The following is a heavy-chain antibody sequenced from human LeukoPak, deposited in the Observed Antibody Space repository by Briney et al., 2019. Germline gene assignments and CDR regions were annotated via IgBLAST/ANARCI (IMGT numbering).Heavy chain of an antibody. CDR3: AKDLYYDFWSGYAND. V-gene: IGHV3-7*03. Sequence: GGSLRLSCAASGFTFSSYEMNWVRQAPGKGLEWVANIKEDGSDKYYVDSVKGRFTISRDNVKNSLFLQMNSLRAEDTAVYYCAKDLYYDFWSGYANDWGKGTTVTVSS. J-gene: IGHJ6*04. CDR2: IKEDGSDK. D-gene: IGHD3-3*01. CDR1: GFTFSSYE.